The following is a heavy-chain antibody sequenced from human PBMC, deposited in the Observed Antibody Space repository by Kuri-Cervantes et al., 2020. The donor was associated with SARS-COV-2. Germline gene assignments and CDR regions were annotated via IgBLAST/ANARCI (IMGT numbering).Heavy chain of an antibody. D-gene: IGHD2-21*02. V-gene: IGHV3-30-3*01. CDR3: ARVRALCGGDCYSANDAFDI. CDR1: GFTFSSYA. Sequence: GGSLRLSCAASGFTFSSYAMHWVRQASGKGLEWVAVISYDGSNKYYADSVKGRFTISRDNSKNTLYLQMNSLRAEDTAVYYCARVRALCGGDCYSANDAFDIWGQGTMVTVSS. CDR2: ISYDGSNK. J-gene: IGHJ3*02.